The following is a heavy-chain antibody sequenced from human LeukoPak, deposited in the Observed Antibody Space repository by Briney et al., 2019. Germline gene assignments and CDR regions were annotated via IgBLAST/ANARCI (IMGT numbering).Heavy chain of an antibody. V-gene: IGHV1-2*02. Sequence: VASVKVSCKASGYTFTGYYMHWVRQAPGQGLEWMGWINPNSGGTNYAQKFQGRVTMTRDTSISTAYMELSRLRSDDTAVYYCARYPTGIAAAYDWGQGTLVTVSS. J-gene: IGHJ4*02. CDR2: INPNSGGT. CDR1: GYTFTGYY. CDR3: ARYPTGIAAAYD. D-gene: IGHD6-13*01.